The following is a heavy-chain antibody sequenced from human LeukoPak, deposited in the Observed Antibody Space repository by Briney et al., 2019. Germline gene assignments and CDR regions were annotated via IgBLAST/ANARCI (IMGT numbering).Heavy chain of an antibody. CDR2: ISAYNGNT. J-gene: IGHJ4*02. CDR3: ARDPYYDSSGYYLDY. Sequence: ASVKVSCKASGYTFTSYGISWVRQAPGQGLEWMGWISAYNGNTNYAQKLQGRVTMTTDTSTSTAYMELRSLRSDDTAVYYCARDPYYDSSGYYLDYWGQGTLVTVSS. CDR1: GYTFTSYG. D-gene: IGHD3-22*01. V-gene: IGHV1-18*01.